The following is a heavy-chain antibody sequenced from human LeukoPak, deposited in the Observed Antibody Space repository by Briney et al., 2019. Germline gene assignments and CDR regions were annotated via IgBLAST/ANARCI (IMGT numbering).Heavy chain of an antibody. CDR3: AKGRYTFDY. D-gene: IGHD1-1*01. CDR1: GFTFSSYW. J-gene: IGHJ4*02. Sequence: PGGSLRLSCAASGFTFSSYWMHWVRQTPGKGLEWVSAIGGSGAATFYADSVKGRFTISRDNSENTLYLQMNSLRVEDTAIYYCAKGRYTFDYWGQGTLVTVSS. V-gene: IGHV3-23*01. CDR2: IGGSGAAT.